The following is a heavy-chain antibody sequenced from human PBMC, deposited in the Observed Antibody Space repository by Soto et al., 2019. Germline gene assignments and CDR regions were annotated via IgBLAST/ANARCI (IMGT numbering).Heavy chain of an antibody. J-gene: IGHJ3*02. Sequence: LRLSCAASGFTFSSYSMNWVRQAPGKGLEWASSISSSSSYIYYADSVKGRFTISRDNAKNSLYLQMNSLRAEDTAVYYCARDRVAVAGAFDIWGQGTMVTVSS. V-gene: IGHV3-21*01. CDR3: ARDRVAVAGAFDI. CDR2: ISSSSSYI. CDR1: GFTFSSYS. D-gene: IGHD6-19*01.